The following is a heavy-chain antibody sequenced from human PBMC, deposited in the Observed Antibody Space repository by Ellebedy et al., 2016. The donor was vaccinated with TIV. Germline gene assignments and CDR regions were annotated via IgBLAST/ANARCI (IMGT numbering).Heavy chain of an antibody. CDR3: ARGFRYGSGRWPLDY. CDR2: VSPYDGNT. J-gene: IGHJ4*02. V-gene: IGHV1-18*04. CDR1: GYTFSNYY. D-gene: IGHD4-23*01. Sequence: AASVKVSCKASGYTFSNYYMHWARQAPGQRLEWMGWVSPYDGNTNYAQKFQGRVTMTIDTSTSTGYMELRSLRSDDTAVYYCARGFRYGSGRWPLDYWGQGTLVTVSS.